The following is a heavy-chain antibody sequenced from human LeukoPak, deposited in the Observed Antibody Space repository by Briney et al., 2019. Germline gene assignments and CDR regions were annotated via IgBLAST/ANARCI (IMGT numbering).Heavy chain of an antibody. D-gene: IGHD3-10*01. CDR1: GFTFSTYG. J-gene: IGHJ4*02. CDR2: IRYDGRNK. Sequence: PGGSLRLSCAASGFTFSTYGMHWVRQAPGKGLEWVAFIRYDGRNKYYADSVKGRFTISRDNSKNTLCLQMNSLRAEDTAVYYCARASLTNYYGSGSPDYWGQGTLVTVSS. CDR3: ARASLTNYYGSGSPDY. V-gene: IGHV3-30*02.